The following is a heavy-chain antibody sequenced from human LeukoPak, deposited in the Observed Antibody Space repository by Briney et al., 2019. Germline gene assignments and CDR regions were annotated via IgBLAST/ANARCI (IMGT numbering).Heavy chain of an antibody. Sequence: GGSLRLSCAASGFTVSSNYMSWVRQAPRKRLEWVSVIYSGGNTYYADSVKGRFTISRDNSKNTVYFQLDSLRAEDTAVYYCARTIPYGSGRQHPGKYYFDYWGQGTLVTVSS. J-gene: IGHJ4*02. D-gene: IGHD3-10*01. V-gene: IGHV3-53*01. CDR1: GFTVSSNY. CDR2: IYSGGNT. CDR3: ARTIPYGSGRQHPGKYYFDY.